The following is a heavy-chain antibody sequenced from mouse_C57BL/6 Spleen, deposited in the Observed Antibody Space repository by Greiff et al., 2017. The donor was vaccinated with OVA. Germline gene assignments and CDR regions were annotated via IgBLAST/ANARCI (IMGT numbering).Heavy chain of an antibody. CDR2: INYDGSST. CDR3: ARGGYDYWYFDV. J-gene: IGHJ1*03. V-gene: IGHV5-16*01. D-gene: IGHD2-3*01. CDR1: GFTFSDYY. Sequence: EVMLVESEGGLVQPGSSMKLSCTASGFTFSDYYMAWVRQVPEKGLEWVANINYDGSSTYYLDSLKSRFIISRDNAKNILYLQMSSLKSEDTATYYCARGGYDYWYFDVWGTGTTVTVSS.